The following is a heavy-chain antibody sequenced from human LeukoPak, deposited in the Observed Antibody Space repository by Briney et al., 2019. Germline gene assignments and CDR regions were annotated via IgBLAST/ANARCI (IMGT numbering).Heavy chain of an antibody. V-gene: IGHV4-61*01. Sequence: SETLSLTCTVSGGSVSGGNYYCSWIRQSPGKGLEWIGYIHYSGSTVYNPSLKSRVTMSIDMSKNQFSLNLSSVTAADTAVYYCARTGSTGGYWGQGTLVTVSS. CDR3: ARTGSTGGY. CDR1: GGSVSGGNYY. J-gene: IGHJ4*02. CDR2: IHYSGST. D-gene: IGHD1-1*01.